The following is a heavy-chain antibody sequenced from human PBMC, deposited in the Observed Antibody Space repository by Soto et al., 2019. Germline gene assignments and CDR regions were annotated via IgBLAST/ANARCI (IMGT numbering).Heavy chain of an antibody. CDR1: GFTFSNYW. V-gene: IGHV3-74*01. J-gene: IGHJ6*03. CDR3: ARGGRGGYYKDA. Sequence: EVQLVESGGGLVQPGGSLRLSCAASGFTFSNYWIHWVRQAPGKGLVWVSRIKSDGSIINYADSVKGRFTISRDNAKNTVYVEMNSLRAEDTAVYYCARGGRGGYYKDAWGKGTTVTVSS. D-gene: IGHD3-10*01. CDR2: IKSDGSII.